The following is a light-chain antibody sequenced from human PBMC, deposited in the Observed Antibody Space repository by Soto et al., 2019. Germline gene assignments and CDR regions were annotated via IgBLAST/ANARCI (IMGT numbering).Light chain of an antibody. J-gene: IGLJ3*02. Sequence: QSALAQPASVSGSAGQSITISCTGTTSDVGGYNYVSWYQQHPGKAPKLMIYEVSNRPSGVSNRFSGSKSDNTASLTISGLQAEDEADYYRSSYTSSSTLVFGGGTKVTVL. CDR2: EVS. CDR3: SSYTSSSTLV. CDR1: TSDVGGYNY. V-gene: IGLV2-14*01.